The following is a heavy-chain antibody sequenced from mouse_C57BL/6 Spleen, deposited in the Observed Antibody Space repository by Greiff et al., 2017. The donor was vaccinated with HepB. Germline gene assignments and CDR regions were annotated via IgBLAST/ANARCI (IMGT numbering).Heavy chain of an antibody. J-gene: IGHJ3*01. CDR1: GYTFTSYW. D-gene: IGHD3-2*02. V-gene: IGHV1-69*01. CDR3: ARSCSSGTGFAY. CDR2: IDPSDSYT. Sequence: VKLQQPGAELVMPGASVKLSCKASGYTFTSYWMHWVKQRPGQGLEWIGEIDPSDSYTNYNQKFKGKSTLTVDKSSSTAYMQLSSLTSEDSAVYYCARSCSSGTGFAYWGQGTLVTVSA.